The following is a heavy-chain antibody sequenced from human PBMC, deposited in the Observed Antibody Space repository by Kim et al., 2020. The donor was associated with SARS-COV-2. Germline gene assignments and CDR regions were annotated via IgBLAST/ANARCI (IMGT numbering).Heavy chain of an antibody. CDR3: ARLDYDSSGYYPNDY. J-gene: IGHJ4*02. CDR1: GGSISSSSYY. V-gene: IGHV4-39*01. CDR2: IYYSGST. Sequence: SETLSLTCTVSGGSISSSSYYWGWIRQPPGKGLEWIGSIYYSGSTYYNPSLKSRVTISVDTSKNQFSLKLSSVTAADTAVYYCARLDYDSSGYYPNDYWGQATLVTVSS. D-gene: IGHD3-22*01.